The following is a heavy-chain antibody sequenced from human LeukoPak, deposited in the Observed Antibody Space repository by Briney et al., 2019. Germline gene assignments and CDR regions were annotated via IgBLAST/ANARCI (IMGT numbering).Heavy chain of an antibody. CDR1: GGSFSGYY. Sequence: PSETLSLTCAVYGGSFSGYYWSWIRQPPGKGLEWIGEINHSGSTNYNPSLKSRVTISVDTSKNQFSLKLGSVTAADTAVYYCARGQGSDADYGDYHFDYWGQGTLVTVSS. D-gene: IGHD4-17*01. V-gene: IGHV4-34*01. CDR2: INHSGST. CDR3: ARGQGSDADYGDYHFDY. J-gene: IGHJ4*02.